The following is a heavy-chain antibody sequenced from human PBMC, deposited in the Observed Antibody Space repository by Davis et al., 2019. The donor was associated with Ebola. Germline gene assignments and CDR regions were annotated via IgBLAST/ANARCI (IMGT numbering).Heavy chain of an antibody. V-gene: IGHV3-23*01. CDR3: ATVPDAGGNFAYFQH. D-gene: IGHD4-23*01. CDR2: ISGSGDST. Sequence: GESLKISCAASGFTFSSYAMSWVRQAPGKGLEWVSGISGSGDSTYDAESAKGRFTISRDNSKNTLALQMNSLRAEDTAVYYCATVPDAGGNFAYFQHWGQGTLVTVSS. J-gene: IGHJ1*01. CDR1: GFTFSSYA.